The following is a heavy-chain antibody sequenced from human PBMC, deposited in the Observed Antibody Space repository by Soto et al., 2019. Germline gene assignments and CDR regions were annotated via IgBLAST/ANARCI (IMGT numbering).Heavy chain of an antibody. D-gene: IGHD2-2*01. CDR1: GGSFSGCY. J-gene: IGHJ3*02. Sequence: PSETLSLTCAVYGGSFSGCYWSWIRQPPGKGLEWIGEINHSGSTNYNPSLKSRVTISVDTSKNQFSLKLSSVTAADTAVYYCARGGYPNIVVVPAANSDDAFDIWGQGTMVTVSS. CDR3: ARGGYPNIVVVPAANSDDAFDI. V-gene: IGHV4-34*01. CDR2: INHSGST.